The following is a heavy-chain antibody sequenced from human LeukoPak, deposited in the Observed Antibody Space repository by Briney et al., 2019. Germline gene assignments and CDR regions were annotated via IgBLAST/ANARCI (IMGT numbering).Heavy chain of an antibody. Sequence: GASVKVSCKASGYTFTGYYMHWVRQAPGQGLEWMGWINPNSGGTNYAQKFQGRVTMTRDTSISTAYMELSRLRSEDTAVYYCARHTVRLRGYSYGDTTTYYFDYWGQGTLVTVSS. D-gene: IGHD5-18*01. V-gene: IGHV1-2*02. CDR1: GYTFTGYY. CDR3: ARHTVRLRGYSYGDTTTYYFDY. CDR2: INPNSGGT. J-gene: IGHJ4*02.